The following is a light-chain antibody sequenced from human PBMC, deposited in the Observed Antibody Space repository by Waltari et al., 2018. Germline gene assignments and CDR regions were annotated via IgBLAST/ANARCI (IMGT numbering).Light chain of an antibody. J-gene: IGKJ4*01. V-gene: IGKV1-12*01. CDR2: AAS. CDR3: QQADSFPLT. Sequence: IVMTPSPSSMSASVGDRITMTCRASEDIGTYLAWYQQKPGEAPQLLISAASILQSGVPSRFSGSGSGTDFTLTISSLLPEDFATYFCQQADSFPLTFGGGTKVEVK. CDR1: EDIGTY.